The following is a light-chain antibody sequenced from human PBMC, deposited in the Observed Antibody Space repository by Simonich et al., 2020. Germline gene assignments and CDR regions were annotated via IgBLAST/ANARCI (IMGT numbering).Light chain of an antibody. CDR2: GAS. CDR3: QQYNNWPLYT. CDR1: QSVSSN. Sequence: EIVMTQSPATLSVSPGERATLSCRASQSVSSNLAWYQQKPGQPPRLLIYGASTRATVIPASFSGSGYGTKFTCTISSLQSEDFAVYYCQQYNNWPLYTFGQGTKLEIK. V-gene: IGKV3-15*01. J-gene: IGKJ2*01.